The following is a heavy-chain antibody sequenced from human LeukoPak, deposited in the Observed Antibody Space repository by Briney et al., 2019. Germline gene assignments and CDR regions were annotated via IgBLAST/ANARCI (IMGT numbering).Heavy chain of an antibody. Sequence: SETLSLTCAVYGGSFSGYYWSWIHQPPGKGLEWIGEINHSGSTNYNPSLKSRVTISVDTSKNQFSLKLSSVTAADTAVYYCARGREHYDFWSGYRTNWFDPWGQGTLVTVSS. CDR3: ARGREHYDFWSGYRTNWFDP. CDR2: INHSGST. D-gene: IGHD3-3*01. J-gene: IGHJ5*02. CDR1: GGSFSGYY. V-gene: IGHV4-34*01.